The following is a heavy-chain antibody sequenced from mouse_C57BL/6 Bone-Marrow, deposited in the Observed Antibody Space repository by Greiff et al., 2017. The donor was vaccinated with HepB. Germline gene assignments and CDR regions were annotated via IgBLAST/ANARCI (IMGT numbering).Heavy chain of an antibody. V-gene: IGHV1-64*01. Sequence: QVQLQQPGAELVKPGASVKLSCKASGYTFTSYWLHWVKQRPGQGLEWIGMIHPNSGSTNYNEKFKSKATLTVDKSSITAYMQLSSLTSEDSAVYDFTRRGIYDYALDYWGQGTTLTVSS. CDR1: GYTFTSYW. CDR2: IHPNSGST. CDR3: TRRGIYDYALDY. J-gene: IGHJ2*01. D-gene: IGHD2-4*01.